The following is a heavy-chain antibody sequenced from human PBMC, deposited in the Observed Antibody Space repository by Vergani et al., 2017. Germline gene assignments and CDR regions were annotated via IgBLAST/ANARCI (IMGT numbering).Heavy chain of an antibody. D-gene: IGHD2-15*01. Sequence: QVQLQESGPGLVKPSETLSLTCTVSGGSISSYYWSWIRQPAGKGLEWIGRIYTSGSTNYNPSLKSRVTMSVATSKNQFSLKLSSVTAADTAVYYCARGVYCSGGSCYAGSYYYYYMDVWGKGP. J-gene: IGHJ6*03. CDR2: IYTSGST. CDR1: GGSISSYY. V-gene: IGHV4-4*07. CDR3: ARGVYCSGGSCYAGSYYYYYMDV.